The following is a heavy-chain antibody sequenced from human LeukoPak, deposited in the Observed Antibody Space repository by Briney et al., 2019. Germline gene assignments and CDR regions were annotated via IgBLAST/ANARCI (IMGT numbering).Heavy chain of an antibody. CDR3: AGGGVPGTFDY. CDR2: INHSGST. J-gene: IGHJ4*02. V-gene: IGHV4-34*01. CDR1: GGSFSGYY. D-gene: IGHD3-10*01. Sequence: PSETLSLTCAVYGGSFSGYYWSWIRQPPGKGLEWIGEINHSGSTNYNPSLKSRVTISVDTSKNQFSLKLSSVTAADTAVYYCAGGGVPGTFDYWGQGTLVTVSS.